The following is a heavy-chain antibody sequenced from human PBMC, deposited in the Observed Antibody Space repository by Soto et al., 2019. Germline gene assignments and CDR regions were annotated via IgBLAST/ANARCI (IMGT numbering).Heavy chain of an antibody. J-gene: IGHJ4*02. Sequence: PGGALRLSCAASGFTFSSYSMNWVRQAPGKGLEWVSIIYSGGATYYADSVKGRFTISRDNSKNTLYLQMNSLRAEDTAVYYCAKGRGYCSSTSCYVGSDYWGQGTLVTVSS. CDR1: GFTFSSYS. CDR3: AKGRGYCSSTSCYVGSDY. V-gene: IGHV3-23*03. CDR2: IYSGGAT. D-gene: IGHD2-2*01.